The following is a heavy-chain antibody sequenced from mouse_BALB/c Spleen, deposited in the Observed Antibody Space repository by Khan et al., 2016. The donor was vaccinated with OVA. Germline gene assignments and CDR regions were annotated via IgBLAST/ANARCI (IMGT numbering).Heavy chain of an antibody. Sequence: VQLQQSGAELARPGASVKMSCKASGYTFTTYTMHWVKQRPGQGLEWIGYINPSNGYTNYNQKFKDKSTLTADKSSSTAYMQLSSLTSDYSAVYYCAREWTYYRYDGWFTYWGQGTLVTVSA. CDR2: INPSNGYT. V-gene: IGHV1-4*01. J-gene: IGHJ3*01. CDR1: GYTFTTYT. D-gene: IGHD2-14*01. CDR3: AREWTYYRYDGWFTY.